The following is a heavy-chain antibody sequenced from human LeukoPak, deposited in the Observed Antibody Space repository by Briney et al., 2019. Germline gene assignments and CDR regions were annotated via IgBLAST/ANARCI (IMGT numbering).Heavy chain of an antibody. CDR1: GFTFDDYA. V-gene: IGHV3-9*01. D-gene: IGHD3-10*01. J-gene: IGHJ4*02. CDR3: AKDIPDGSGSYYTY. CDR2: ISWNSGSI. Sequence: PGRSLRLSCAASGFTFDDYAMHWVRQAPGKGLEWVSGISWNSGSIGYADSVKGRFTISRDNAKNSLYLQMNSLRAEDTALYYCAKDIPDGSGSYYTYWGQGTLVTVSS.